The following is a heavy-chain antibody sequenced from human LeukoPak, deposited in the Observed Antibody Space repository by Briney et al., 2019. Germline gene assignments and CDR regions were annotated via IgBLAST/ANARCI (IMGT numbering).Heavy chain of an antibody. CDR2: ISSSSSTI. CDR3: AKDWILYSYGYNAFDI. CDR1: GFTFSSYS. V-gene: IGHV3-48*01. Sequence: GGSLRLSCAASGFTFSSYSMNWVRQAPGKGLEWVSYISSSSSTIYYADSVKGRFTISRDNAKNSLYLQMNSLRAEDTAVYYCAKDWILYSYGYNAFDIWGQGTMVTVSS. J-gene: IGHJ3*02. D-gene: IGHD5-18*01.